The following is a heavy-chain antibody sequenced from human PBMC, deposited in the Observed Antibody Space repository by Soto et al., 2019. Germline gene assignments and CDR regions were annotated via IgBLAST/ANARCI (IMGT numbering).Heavy chain of an antibody. V-gene: IGHV4-39*07. Sequence: SETLSLTCTVSGGSISSGGYYWSWVRQPPGKGLEWIGEIFQSGSTNNNPSLKTRVTISVDKSKNQFSLKLSSVTAADTAVYYCARVNSGSYSDYWGQGTLATVSS. CDR2: IFQSGST. D-gene: IGHD1-26*01. CDR3: ARVNSGSYSDY. CDR1: GGSISSGGYY. J-gene: IGHJ4*02.